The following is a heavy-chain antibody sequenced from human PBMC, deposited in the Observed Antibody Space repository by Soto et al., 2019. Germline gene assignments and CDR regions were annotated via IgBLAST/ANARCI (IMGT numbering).Heavy chain of an antibody. CDR1: GDTFSNYA. CDR3: AREASAPGTFREDASDI. D-gene: IGHD1-7*01. J-gene: IGHJ3*02. CDR2: IVPIFRTT. V-gene: IGHV1-69*05. Sequence: QVQLVQSGAEVKKSGSSVKVACKVSGDTFSNYAINWVRRAPGQGLEWMGAIVPIFRTTNYAQKFQGRVTITTDESTITAYMELSRLRSDDTDTYYCAREASAPGTFREDASDIWGQGTKVTVSS.